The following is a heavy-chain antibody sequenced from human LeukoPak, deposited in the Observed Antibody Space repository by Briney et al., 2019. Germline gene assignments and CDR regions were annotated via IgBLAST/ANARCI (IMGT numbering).Heavy chain of an antibody. CDR3: ARQAYCSGGSCWGFDY. CDR1: GGSISSY. J-gene: IGHJ4*02. D-gene: IGHD2-15*01. CDR2: IYYSGST. V-gene: IGHV4-59*08. Sequence: PSETLSLTCTVSGGSISSYWSWIRQPPGKGLEWIGYIYYSGSTNYNPSLKSRVTISVDTSKNQFSLRLSSVTAADTAVYYCARQAYCSGGSCWGFDYWGQGTLVTVSS.